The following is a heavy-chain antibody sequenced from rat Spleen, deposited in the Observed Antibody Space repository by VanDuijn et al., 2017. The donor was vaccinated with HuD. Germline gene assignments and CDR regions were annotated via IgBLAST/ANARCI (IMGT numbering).Heavy chain of an antibody. CDR2: ISYDGASS. Sequence: EVHLVESGGGLAQPGRSLKLSCAGSGFIFSDYYMAWVRQAPTKGLEWVASISYDGASSYYRDSVKGRFTISRDNAKRSQYLQMDSLRSEDTATYYCARVEFGVRWGYFDYWGQGVMVTVSS. D-gene: IGHD4-3*01. V-gene: IGHV5-20*01. CDR1: GFIFSDYY. CDR3: ARVEFGVRWGYFDY. J-gene: IGHJ2*01.